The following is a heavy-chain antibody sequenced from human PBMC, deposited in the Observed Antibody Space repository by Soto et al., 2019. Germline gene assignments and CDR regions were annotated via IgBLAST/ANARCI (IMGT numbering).Heavy chain of an antibody. CDR1: GGSIINDY. V-gene: IGHV4-59*01. D-gene: IGHD6-19*01. Sequence: SETLSLTCTVSGGSIINDYWSWVRQPPGKGLEWVGFMFNRGSTNYSPSYNPSLKGRVTISLDTSRNQVSLKMTSVTAADSAVYHCARHTPKSLTVPEITFDLWGQGTLVTVSS. J-gene: IGHJ4*02. CDR3: ARHTPKSLTVPEITFDL. CDR2: MFNRGST.